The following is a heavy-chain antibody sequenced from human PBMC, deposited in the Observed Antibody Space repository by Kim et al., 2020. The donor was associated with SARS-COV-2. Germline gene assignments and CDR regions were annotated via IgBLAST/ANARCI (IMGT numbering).Heavy chain of an antibody. CDR1: GFTFSNYW. CDR2: IKEDRSKK. CDR3: VREWGL. V-gene: IGHV3-7*03. J-gene: IGHJ4*02. D-gene: IGHD1-26*01. Sequence: GGSLRLSCAASGFTFSNYWMTWVRQAPGKGLEWVANIKEDRSKKNYVDSVKGRFTISRDNAKNSLYLQMNSLRAEDTAVYYCVREWGLWGQGTLVTVSS.